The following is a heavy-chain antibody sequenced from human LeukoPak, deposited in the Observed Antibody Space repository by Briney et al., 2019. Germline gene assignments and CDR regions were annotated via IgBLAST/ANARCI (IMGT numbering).Heavy chain of an antibody. CDR1: GGSIGSYY. V-gene: IGHV4-59*01. CDR3: ATEDGYNSNFDY. D-gene: IGHD5-24*01. Sequence: SETLSLTCTVSGGSIGSYYWSWIRQPPGKGLEWIGYIYYSGSTNYNPSLKSRVTISVDTSKNQFSLKLSSVTAADTAVYYCATEDGYNSNFDYWGQGTLVTVST. J-gene: IGHJ4*02. CDR2: IYYSGST.